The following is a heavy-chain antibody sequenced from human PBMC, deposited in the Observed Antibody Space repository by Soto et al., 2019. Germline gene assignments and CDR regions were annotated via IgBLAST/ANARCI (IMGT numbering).Heavy chain of an antibody. D-gene: IGHD4-17*01. CDR3: ARDKMTTVTTMWFDP. V-gene: IGHV3-33*01. CDR2: IWYDGSNK. Sequence: QVQLVESGGGVVQPGRSLRLSCAASGFTFSSYGMHWVRQAPGKGLEWVAVIWYDGSNKYYADSVKGRFTISRDNSKNTLYLQMNSLSAEDTAVYYCARDKMTTVTTMWFDPWGQGTLVTVSS. CDR1: GFTFSSYG. J-gene: IGHJ5*02.